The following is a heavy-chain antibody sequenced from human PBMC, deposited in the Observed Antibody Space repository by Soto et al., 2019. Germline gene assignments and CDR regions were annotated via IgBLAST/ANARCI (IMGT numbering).Heavy chain of an antibody. CDR1: GFTFSNAW. J-gene: IGHJ6*02. V-gene: IGHV3-15*07. CDR2: IKSKTDGGTT. CDR3: TTGAYCSSTSCYARWEYYYGMDV. Sequence: PGGSLRLSCAASGFTFSNAWMNWVRQAPGKGLEWVGRIKSKTDGGTTDYAAPVKGRFTISRDDSKNTLYLQMNSLKTEDTAVYYCTTGAYCSSTSCYARWEYYYGMDVWGQGTTVTVSS. D-gene: IGHD2-2*01.